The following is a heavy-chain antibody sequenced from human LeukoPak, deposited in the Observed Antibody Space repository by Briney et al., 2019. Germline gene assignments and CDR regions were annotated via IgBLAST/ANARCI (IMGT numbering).Heavy chain of an antibody. CDR1: GYTFTSHY. CDR2: INPSAGST. D-gene: IGHD3-10*01. Sequence: ASVKVSCKASGYTFTSHYIHWVRQAPGQGLEWMGIINPSAGSTDYAQTFQGRVTLTRDTSTSTVYMELSSLRSEHTAVYYCARSDYYGSGSFDYWGQGTLVTVSS. CDR3: ARSDYYGSGSFDY. J-gene: IGHJ4*02. V-gene: IGHV1-46*01.